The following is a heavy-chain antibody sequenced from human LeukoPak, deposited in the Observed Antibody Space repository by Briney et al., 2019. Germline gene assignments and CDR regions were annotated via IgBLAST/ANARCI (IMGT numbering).Heavy chain of an antibody. V-gene: IGHV4-30-4*08. J-gene: IGHJ5*02. D-gene: IGHD2-2*02. CDR2: IYYSGST. CDR1: GGSISSGDYY. CDR3: ARVDCSSTSCYRPSNWFDP. Sequence: SETLSLTCTVSGGSISSGDYYWSWIRQPPGKGLEWIGYIYYSGSTYYNPSLKSRVTISVDTSKNQFSLKLSSVTAADTAVYYCARVDCSSTSCYRPSNWFDPWGQGTLVTVSS.